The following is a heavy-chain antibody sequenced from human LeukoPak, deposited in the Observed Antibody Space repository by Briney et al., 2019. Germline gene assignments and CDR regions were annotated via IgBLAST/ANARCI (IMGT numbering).Heavy chain of an antibody. V-gene: IGHV1-18*01. J-gene: IGHJ3*02. Sequence: ASVKVSCKASGYTFTSYGISWVRQAPGQGLEWMGWISAYNGNTNYAQKLQGRVTMTTDTSTSTAYMELRSLRSDDTAVYYCARDRSRDGYNLAVRAFDIWGQGTMVTVSS. CDR1: GYTFTSYG. CDR3: ARDRSRDGYNLAVRAFDI. CDR2: ISAYNGNT. D-gene: IGHD5-24*01.